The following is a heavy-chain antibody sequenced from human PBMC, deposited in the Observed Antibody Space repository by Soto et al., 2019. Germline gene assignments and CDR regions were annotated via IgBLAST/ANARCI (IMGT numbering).Heavy chain of an antibody. D-gene: IGHD6-25*01. Sequence: SETLSLTCTVSGGSISSSYYWGWIRQPPGKGLEWIGNINYSGTTYYNPSLKGRVIISVDTSRNQFSLNLSSVTAADTAVYYCAESRSGFGNWFDPWGQGTLVTVSS. CDR3: AESRSGFGNWFDP. J-gene: IGHJ5*02. V-gene: IGHV4-39*01. CDR1: GGSISSSYY. CDR2: INYSGTT.